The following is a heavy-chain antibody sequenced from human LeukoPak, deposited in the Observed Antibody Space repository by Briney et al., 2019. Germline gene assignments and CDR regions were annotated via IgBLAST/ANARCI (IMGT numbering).Heavy chain of an antibody. CDR2: ISSGDRT. CDR1: GFTVSSNY. Sequence: GASLRLSCAASGFTVSSNYMSWVRQAPGKGLEWVSLISSGDRTYEADSVKGRFTISRDNYKNTLYLQMNSLRVEDTAVYYCARDGSSGYLHFDFWGQGTLVTVSS. CDR3: ARDGSSGYLHFDF. V-gene: IGHV3-53*01. D-gene: IGHD3-22*01. J-gene: IGHJ4*02.